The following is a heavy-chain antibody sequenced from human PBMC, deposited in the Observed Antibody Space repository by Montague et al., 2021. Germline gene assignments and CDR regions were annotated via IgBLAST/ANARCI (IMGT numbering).Heavy chain of an antibody. D-gene: IGHD3-3*01. CDR3: MGWSGFESGDF. V-gene: IGHV4-34*01. CDR1: GASIRTYY. Sequence: SETLSLTCAVYGASIRTYYWCWSRHPPRTGLEWIGEVNSRGASNYNPSLTSRVTISVDMSKKQFSLNLWSMTAADTAMYYCMGWSGFESGDFWGQGTQVIVSS. J-gene: IGHJ4*02. CDR2: VNSRGAS.